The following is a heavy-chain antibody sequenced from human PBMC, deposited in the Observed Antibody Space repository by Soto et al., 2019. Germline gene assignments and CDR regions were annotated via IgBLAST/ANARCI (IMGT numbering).Heavy chain of an antibody. CDR2: ISGSGGST. J-gene: IGHJ6*03. CDR1: GFTFSSYA. Sequence: EVQLLESGGGLVQPGGSLRLSCAASGFTFSSYAMSWVRQAPGKGLEWVSAISGSGGSTYYADSVKGRFTISRDNSKNTLYLQMNSLRAEDTAVSYCAKGTNDYPYYYYYMDVWGKGTTVTVSS. V-gene: IGHV3-23*01. D-gene: IGHD4-17*01. CDR3: AKGTNDYPYYYYYMDV.